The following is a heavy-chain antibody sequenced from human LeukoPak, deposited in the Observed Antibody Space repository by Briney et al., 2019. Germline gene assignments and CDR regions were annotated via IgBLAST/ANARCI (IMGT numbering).Heavy chain of an antibody. D-gene: IGHD2-2*01. CDR1: GFTFSSDS. J-gene: IGHJ6*02. CDR2: ISSSSSYI. CDR3: ARDPAQLGHGDGMDV. Sequence: GGSLRLSCAASGFTFSSDSMNWVRQAPGKGLEWVSSISSSSSYIYYADSVKGRFTISRDNANNSLYLQMNSLRAEDTAVYYCARDPAQLGHGDGMDVWGQGTTVTVSS. V-gene: IGHV3-21*01.